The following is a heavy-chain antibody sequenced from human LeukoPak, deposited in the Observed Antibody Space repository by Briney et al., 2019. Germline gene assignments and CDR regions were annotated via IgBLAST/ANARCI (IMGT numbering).Heavy chain of an antibody. CDR2: IYSGGST. V-gene: IGHV3-53*01. Sequence: GGSLRLSCAASGFTVSSNYMSWVRQAPGKGLEWVSVIYSGGSTYYADSVKGRFTISRDNSKNTLYLQMNSLRAEDTAVYYCARESGARSPYFDYWGQGTLVTVSS. J-gene: IGHJ4*02. D-gene: IGHD2-8*02. CDR1: GFTVSSNY. CDR3: ARESGARSPYFDY.